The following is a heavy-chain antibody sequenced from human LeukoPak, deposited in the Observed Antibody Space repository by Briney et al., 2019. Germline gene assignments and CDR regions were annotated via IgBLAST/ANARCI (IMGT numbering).Heavy chain of an antibody. CDR1: GFTFSSYR. CDR2: ISSSSSYI. D-gene: IGHD3-10*01. J-gene: IGHJ4*02. CDR3: ARWGITMVRGVIIPTRNFDY. Sequence: GGSLRLSCAASGFTFSSYRMNWVRQAPGKGLEWVSSISSSSSYIYYADSVKGRFTISRDNAKNSLYLQINSLRAEDTAVYYCARWGITMVRGVIIPTRNFDYWGQGTLVTVSS. V-gene: IGHV3-21*01.